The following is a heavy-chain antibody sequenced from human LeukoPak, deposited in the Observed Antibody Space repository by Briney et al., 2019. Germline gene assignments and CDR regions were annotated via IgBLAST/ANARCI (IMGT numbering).Heavy chain of an antibody. V-gene: IGHV1-69*05. D-gene: IGHD3-22*01. CDR2: IIPIFGTA. J-gene: IGHJ4*02. CDR1: GGTFGSYA. Sequence: SVKVSCKASGGTFGSYAISWVRQAPGQGLEWMGRIIPIFGTANYAQKFQGRVTITTDESTSTAYMELSSLRSEDTAVYYCARGGGRGSGYYYEYFDYWGQGTLVTVSS. CDR3: ARGGGRGSGYYYEYFDY.